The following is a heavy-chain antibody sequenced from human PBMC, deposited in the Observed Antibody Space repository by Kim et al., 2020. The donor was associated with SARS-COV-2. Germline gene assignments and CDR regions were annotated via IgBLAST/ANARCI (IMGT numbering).Heavy chain of an antibody. D-gene: IGHD3-10*01. CDR3: ARDGRFEAPTPLNWFDP. V-gene: IGHV3-33*01. Sequence: GGSLRLSCAASGFTFSSYGMHWVRQAPGKGLEWVAVIWYDGSNKYYADSVKGRFTISRDNSKNTLYLQMNSLRAEDTAVYYCARDGRFEAPTPLNWFDPWGQGTLVTVSS. CDR2: IWYDGSNK. CDR1: GFTFSSYG. J-gene: IGHJ5*02.